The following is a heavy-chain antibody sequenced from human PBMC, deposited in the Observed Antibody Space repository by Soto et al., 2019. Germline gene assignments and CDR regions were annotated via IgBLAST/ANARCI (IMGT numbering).Heavy chain of an antibody. D-gene: IGHD3-10*01. CDR1: GFTLSNFA. J-gene: IGHJ4*02. CDR2: VSGSGITT. CDR3: AKGEVRGIIPSYFDY. Sequence: GGSLRLSCAASGFTLSNFAMSWVRQAPGKGLEWVSVVSGSGITTKYADSVKGRFIISRDNPNNTLSLQMDSLRAEDTAVYYCAKGEVRGIIPSYFDYWGLGTLVTVSS. V-gene: IGHV3-23*01.